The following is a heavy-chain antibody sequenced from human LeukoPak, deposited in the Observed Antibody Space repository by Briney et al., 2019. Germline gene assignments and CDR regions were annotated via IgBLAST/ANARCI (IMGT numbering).Heavy chain of an antibody. Sequence: SETLSLTCTVSGGSISSGSYYWSWIRQPAGKGLEWIGRIYTSGSTNYNPSLKSRVTISVDTSKNQFSLKLSSVTAADTAVYYCARSESGSYSFDYWGQGTRVTVSS. D-gene: IGHD1-26*01. V-gene: IGHV4-61*02. CDR3: ARSESGSYSFDY. CDR1: GGSISSGSYY. J-gene: IGHJ4*02. CDR2: IYTSGST.